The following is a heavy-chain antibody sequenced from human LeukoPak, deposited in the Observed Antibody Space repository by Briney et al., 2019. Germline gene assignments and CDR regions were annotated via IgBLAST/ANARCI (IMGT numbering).Heavy chain of an antibody. CDR1: GVSISSTSYC. CDR2: IYYSGRS. V-gene: IGHV4-39*01. J-gene: IGHJ5*02. CDR3: AQSLGASTWFGNWFDP. Sequence: SETLSLTCTVSGVSISSTSYCWGWIRQPPGKGPEWIGSIYYSGRSYYNPSLKSRVTISVDTPKSQFSLKLSSVTAADTAVYYCAQSLGASTWFGNWFDPWGQGTLVAVSS. D-gene: IGHD3-10*01.